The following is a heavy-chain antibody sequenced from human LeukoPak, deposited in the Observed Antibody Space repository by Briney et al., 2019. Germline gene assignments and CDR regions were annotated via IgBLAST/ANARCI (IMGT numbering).Heavy chain of an antibody. CDR2: ISSNSDYI. Sequence: GGSLRLSCVASGFTFTSHSLNWLRQAPGKGLEWVASISSNSDYILYAESVKGRFSISRDNSKSTLYIQMNSLRAEDTAVYYCARAKPKNMVRGLIMRRESRYYFDYWGQGTLVTVSS. J-gene: IGHJ4*02. CDR3: ARAKPKNMVRGLIMRRESRYYFDY. V-gene: IGHV3-21*04. D-gene: IGHD3-10*01. CDR1: GFTFTSHS.